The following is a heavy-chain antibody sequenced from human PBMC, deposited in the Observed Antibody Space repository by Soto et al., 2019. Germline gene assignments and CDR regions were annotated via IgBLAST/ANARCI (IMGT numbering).Heavy chain of an antibody. V-gene: IGHV1-58*01. D-gene: IGHD5-12*01. CDR2: IVVGSGNT. CDR3: AAGKNSGYDLMIGVY. CDR1: GFTFTSSA. J-gene: IGHJ4*02. Sequence: SVKVSCKASGFTFTSSAVQWVRQARGQRLEWIGWIVVGSGNTNYAQKFQERVTITRDMSTSTAYMELSSLRSEDTAVYYCAAGKNSGYDLMIGVYWGRGTLVTVSS.